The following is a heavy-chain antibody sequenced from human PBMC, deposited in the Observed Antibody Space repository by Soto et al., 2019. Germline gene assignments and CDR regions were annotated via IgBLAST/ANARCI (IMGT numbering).Heavy chain of an antibody. CDR3: AHRYTSWETFDY. V-gene: IGHV2-5*02. J-gene: IGHJ4*02. D-gene: IGHD2-2*01. CDR1: GFSLSTSGVG. Sequence: SGPTLVKPTQTLTLTCTFSGFSLSTSGVGVGWIRQPPGKALEWLALIYWDDDKRYSPSLKSRPTITKDTSKNQVVLTMTNMDPVDTATYYCAHRYTSWETFDYWGQGTLVTVSS. CDR2: IYWDDDK.